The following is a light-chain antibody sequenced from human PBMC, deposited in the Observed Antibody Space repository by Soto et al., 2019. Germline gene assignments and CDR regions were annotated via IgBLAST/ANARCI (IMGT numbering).Light chain of an antibody. J-gene: IGKJ2*01. CDR3: QQYHTWPYT. CDR1: QPISND. CDR2: GAS. V-gene: IGKV3-15*01. Sequence: EIVMTQSPATLSVSPGERATLSCWASQPISNDLAWYQQKPGQTPRLLIYGASTRVTGIPARFSGSGSGTEFTLTISSLQSEDSAVYYCQQYHTWPYTFGQGTKLEIK.